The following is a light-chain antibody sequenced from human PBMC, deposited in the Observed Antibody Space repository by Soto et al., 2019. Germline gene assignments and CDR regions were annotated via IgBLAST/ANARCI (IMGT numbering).Light chain of an antibody. CDR2: SVS. J-gene: IGKJ1*01. CDR3: QRYNNWPPPWT. CDR1: QSVSSN. Sequence: EIRMTQSPATLSVSPGERATLSCRPSQSVSSNLAWYQQKPGQAPRLRIYSVSTRATDIPARFSGSGSGTEFTLTISSLQSEDVAVYYCQRYNNWPPPWTFGQGTKVDIK. V-gene: IGKV3-15*01.